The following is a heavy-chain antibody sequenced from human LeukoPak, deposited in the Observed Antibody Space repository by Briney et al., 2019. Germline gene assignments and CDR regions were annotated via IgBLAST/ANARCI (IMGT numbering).Heavy chain of an antibody. CDR2: IYTSGST. D-gene: IGHD1-26*01. J-gene: IGHJ5*02. CDR3: AREWELRTYNWFDP. CDR1: GGSISSYY. V-gene: IGHV4-4*07. Sequence: PSETPSLTCTVSGGSISSYYWSWIRQPAGKGLEWIGRIYTSGSTNYNPSLKSRVTMSVDTSKNQFSLKLSSVTAADTAVYYCAREWELRTYNWFDPWGQGTLVTVSS.